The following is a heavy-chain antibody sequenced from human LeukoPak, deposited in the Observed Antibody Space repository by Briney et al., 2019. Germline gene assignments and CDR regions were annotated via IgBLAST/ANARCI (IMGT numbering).Heavy chain of an antibody. J-gene: IGHJ4*02. CDR3: ARNQGELWFGPGDY. CDR2: ISSSGSTI. D-gene: IGHD3-10*01. V-gene: IGHV3-48*03. Sequence: GGPLRLSCAASGFTFSSYEMNWVRQAPGKGLDGVSYISSSGSTIYYADSVKGRFTISRDNAKNSLYLQMNSLRAEDTAVYYCARNQGELWFGPGDYWGQGTLVTVSS. CDR1: GFTFSSYE.